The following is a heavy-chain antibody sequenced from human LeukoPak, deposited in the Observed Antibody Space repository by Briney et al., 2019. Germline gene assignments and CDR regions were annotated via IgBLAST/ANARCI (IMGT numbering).Heavy chain of an antibody. CDR1: GSTFSIYS. D-gene: IGHD3-22*01. Sequence: PGGSLRLSCAASGSTFSIYSMNWVRQAPGKGLEWVSSISSSSSFIYYADSVKGRFTIPRDNAKNSLYLQMNSLRAEDTAVYYCATQGEHSYDSNRSGYFQHWGQGTLVTVSS. CDR2: ISSSSSFI. V-gene: IGHV3-21*01. J-gene: IGHJ1*01. CDR3: ATQGEHSYDSNRSGYFQH.